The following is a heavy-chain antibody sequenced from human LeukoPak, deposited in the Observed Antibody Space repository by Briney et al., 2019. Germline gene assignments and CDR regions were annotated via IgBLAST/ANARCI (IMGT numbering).Heavy chain of an antibody. Sequence: PGGSLRLSCAASGFTFSNYAMSWVRQAPGKGLEWVSVVCGGATSTYYADSVKGRFTISKDNSQNTLYMQMNSLRAEDTAVYCCVKARGASCYSGLDVWGQGAKVTVCS. CDR3: VKARGASCYSGLDV. CDR1: GFTFSNYA. V-gene: IGHV3-23*01. J-gene: IGHJ6*01. D-gene: IGHD2-2*01. CDR2: VCGGATST.